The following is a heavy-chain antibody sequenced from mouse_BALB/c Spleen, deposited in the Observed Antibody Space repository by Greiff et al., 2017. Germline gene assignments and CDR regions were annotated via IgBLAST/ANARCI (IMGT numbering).Heavy chain of an antibody. CDR3: AKNWDY. CDR2: IDTSDSYT. D-gene: IGHD4-1*01. V-gene: IGHV1-69*01. CDR1: GYTFTDYW. Sequence: QVQLQQSGAELVMPGASVKMSCKASGYTFTDYWMHWVKQRPGQGLEWIGAIDTSDSYTSYNQKFKGKATLTVDESSSTAYMQLSSLTSEDSAVYYCAKNWDYWGQGTTLTVSS. J-gene: IGHJ2*01.